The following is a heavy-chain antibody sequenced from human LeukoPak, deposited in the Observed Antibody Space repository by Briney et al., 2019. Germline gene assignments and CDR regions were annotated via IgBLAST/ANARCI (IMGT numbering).Heavy chain of an antibody. CDR1: GGSIRSSYYY. CDR3: ARDAEGGGYVFDY. D-gene: IGHD5-12*01. Sequence: SETLSLTCTVSGGSIRSSYYYWGWIRQPPGKGLEWIGSIYDSGSTYYNPSLKSRVTISVDTSKNQFSLKLNSVTAADTAVYYCARDAEGGGYVFDYWGQGTLVTVSS. CDR2: IYDSGST. J-gene: IGHJ4*02. V-gene: IGHV4-39*02.